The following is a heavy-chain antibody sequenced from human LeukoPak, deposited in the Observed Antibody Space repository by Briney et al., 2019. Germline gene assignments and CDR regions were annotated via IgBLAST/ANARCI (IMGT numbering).Heavy chain of an antibody. CDR1: GFTFTSYY. V-gene: IGHV1-46*01. CDR2: SNPRGVGT. D-gene: IGHD3-3*01. J-gene: IGHJ4*02. Sequence: GASVKISCKASGFTFTSYYMHWVRQAPGQGLEWMGLSNPRGVGTTYAQKFHGRVTMARDMSTSTVYMELSGLRSEDTAVYYCVRERPFGDLKAFDDWGQGPLVTVSS. CDR3: VRERPFGDLKAFDD.